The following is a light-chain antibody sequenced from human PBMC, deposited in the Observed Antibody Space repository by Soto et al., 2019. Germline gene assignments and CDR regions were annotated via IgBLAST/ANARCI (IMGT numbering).Light chain of an antibody. V-gene: IGLV2-23*01. CDR2: EGN. J-gene: IGLJ3*02. CDR3: SSYAGRTTWV. CDR1: DSDIGGYNL. Sequence: QSVLTQPASVSGSPGQSITISCTGTDSDIGGYNLVSWYQQHPGKAPKVLLYEGNERPSGVSNRLSGSKSGNTASLTISGLPAYSEANYYCSSYAGRTTWVFGGGTQLTVL.